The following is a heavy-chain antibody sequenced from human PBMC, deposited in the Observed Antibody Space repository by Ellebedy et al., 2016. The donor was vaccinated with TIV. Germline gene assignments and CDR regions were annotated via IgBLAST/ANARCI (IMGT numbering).Heavy chain of an antibody. D-gene: IGHD4-17*01. V-gene: IGHV3-7*01. CDR2: INQDGSDT. J-gene: IGHJ3*02. Sequence: GGSLRLSCAASGFTFNSYWMTWVRQAPGKGLEWVANINQDGSDTYYVDSLRGRFTISRDNAKNSLYLLMNSLRGEDTAVYCCATDGSYGDYRSPTHAFVMWGQGTLVTVSS. CDR1: GFTFNSYW. CDR3: ATDGSYGDYRSPTHAFVM.